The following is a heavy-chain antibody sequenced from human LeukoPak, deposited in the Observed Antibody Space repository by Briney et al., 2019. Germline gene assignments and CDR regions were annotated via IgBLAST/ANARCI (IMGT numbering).Heavy chain of an antibody. J-gene: IGHJ3*02. Sequence: PGGSLRLSCAASGFTFSTYSMNWVSQAPGKGLEWVSYISSSISTMYYADSVEGRFTISRDNAKTSLYLQMNSLRDEDTAIYYCARDFADDDGFDIWGQGTLVTVSS. V-gene: IGHV3-48*02. CDR3: ARDFADDDGFDI. CDR1: GFTFSTYS. CDR2: ISSSISTM.